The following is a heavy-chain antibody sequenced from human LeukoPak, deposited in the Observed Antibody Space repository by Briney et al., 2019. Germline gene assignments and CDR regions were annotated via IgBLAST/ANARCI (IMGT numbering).Heavy chain of an antibody. CDR1: GDSISSYY. Sequence: SETLSLTCTVSGDSISSYYWSWIRQPAGKGLEWIGRIYTGGSSNYNPSLKSRVTMSVDTSKNQFSLKLTSVTAADTAVYYCARGSSGARFDYWGQGTLVTVSP. V-gene: IGHV4-4*07. J-gene: IGHJ4*02. CDR3: ARGSSGARFDY. CDR2: IYTGGSS. D-gene: IGHD2-15*01.